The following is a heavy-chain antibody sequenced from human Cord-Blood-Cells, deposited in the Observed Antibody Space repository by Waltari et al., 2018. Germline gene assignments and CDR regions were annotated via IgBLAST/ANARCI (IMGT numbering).Heavy chain of an antibody. Sequence: QVQLQQWGAGLLKPSEPLSLPCAVYGGSFSGYYWSWIRQPPGKGLEWIGEINHSGSTNYNPSLKSRVTISVDTSKNQFSLKLSSVTAADTAVYYCARERESGTGDDAFDIWGQGTMVTVSS. CDR1: GGSFSGYY. CDR3: ARERESGTGDDAFDI. CDR2: INHSGST. V-gene: IGHV4-34*01. D-gene: IGHD7-27*01. J-gene: IGHJ3*02.